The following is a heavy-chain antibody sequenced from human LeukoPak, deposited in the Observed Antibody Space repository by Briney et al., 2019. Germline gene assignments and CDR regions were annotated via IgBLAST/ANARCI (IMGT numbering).Heavy chain of an antibody. V-gene: IGHV3-21*04. D-gene: IGHD4-11*01. CDR1: GFTFSSYS. CDR3: ARAKYGPYSNYVHTFDY. J-gene: IGHJ4*02. Sequence: GGSLRLSCAASGFTFSSYSMNWVRQAPGKGLEWVSSISSSSSYIYYADSVKGRFTISRDNAKNSLYLQMNSLRAEDTAVYYCARAKYGPYSNYVHTFDYWGQGTLVTVSS. CDR2: ISSSSSYI.